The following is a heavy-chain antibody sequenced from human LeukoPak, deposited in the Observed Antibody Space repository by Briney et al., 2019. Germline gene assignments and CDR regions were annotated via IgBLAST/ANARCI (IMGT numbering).Heavy chain of an antibody. CDR2: ISGSGGST. CDR1: GFTFSSYA. D-gene: IGHD2-2*01. CDR3: AKSAVVVPAAKDY. V-gene: IGHV3-23*01. Sequence: GESLRLSCAASGFTFSSYAMSWVRQPPGKGLEWVSAISGSGGSTYYADSVKGRFTISRDNSKNTLYLQMNSLRAEDTAVYYCAKSAVVVPAAKDYWGQGTLVTVSS. J-gene: IGHJ4*02.